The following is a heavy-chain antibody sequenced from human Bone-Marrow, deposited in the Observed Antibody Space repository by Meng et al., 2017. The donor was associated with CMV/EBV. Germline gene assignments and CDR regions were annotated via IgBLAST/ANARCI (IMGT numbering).Heavy chain of an antibody. D-gene: IGHD4-11*01. CDR2: INHSGST. J-gene: IGHJ6*02. V-gene: IGHV4-34*01. CDR1: GGSFSGYY. CDR3: ARRRSTVTGYTELEAPYGMDV. Sequence: SQTLSLTCAVYGGSFSGYYWSWIRQPPGKGLEWIGEINHSGSTNYNPSLKSRVTTSVDTSKNQFSLKLSSVTAADTAVYYCARRRSTVTGYTELEAPYGMDVWGQGTTVTVSS.